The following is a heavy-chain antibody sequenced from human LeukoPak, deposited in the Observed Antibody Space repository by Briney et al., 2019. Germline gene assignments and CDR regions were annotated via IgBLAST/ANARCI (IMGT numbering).Heavy chain of an antibody. D-gene: IGHD3-10*01. V-gene: IGHV3-23*01. CDR3: ASRSYYPSD. J-gene: IGHJ4*02. CDR2: ISATTGST. Sequence: GGSLRLSCAASRFTFSSYAMSWVGQARGKGLEWVSTISATTGSTHYADSVKGRFTISRDNSKNTLYLQMNSLRAEDTAVYYCASRSYYPSDGGQGPLVTVSS. CDR1: RFTFSSYA.